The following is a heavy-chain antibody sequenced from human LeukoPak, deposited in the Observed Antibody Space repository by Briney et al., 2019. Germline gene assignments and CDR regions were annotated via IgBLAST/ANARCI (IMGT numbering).Heavy chain of an antibody. V-gene: IGHV4/OR15-8*02. CDR3: SRGSGAFGPFGY. J-gene: IGHJ4*02. D-gene: IGHD1-26*01. CDR1: GGTISGTNW. Sequence: SETLSLTCGVSGGTISGTNWWSWVRQPPGQGLELGGEIPLAGQTNYKRSLSGRVTMSLDKSINQLSLHLTSLTAAYTANYFCSRGSGAFGPFGYWGQGTLVIVSS. CDR2: IPLAGQT.